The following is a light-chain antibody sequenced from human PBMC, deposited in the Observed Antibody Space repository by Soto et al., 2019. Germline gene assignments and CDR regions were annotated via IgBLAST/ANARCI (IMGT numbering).Light chain of an antibody. CDR1: QSVSSY. J-gene: IGKJ1*01. CDR2: DAS. V-gene: IGKV3-11*01. Sequence: EIVLTQSPATLSLSPGERATISCRASQSVSSYLAWYQQKPGQAPRLLIYDASNRATGIPARFSGSGSGTDFTLTISSLEPEDFAVYYCQQYGSSPRTFGQGTKVDI. CDR3: QQYGSSPRT.